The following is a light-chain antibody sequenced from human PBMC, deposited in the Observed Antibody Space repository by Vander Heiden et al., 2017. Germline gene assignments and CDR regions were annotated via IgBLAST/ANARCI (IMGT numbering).Light chain of an antibody. CDR1: QNIRTW. CDR2: DAS. J-gene: IGKJ2*01. Sequence: DIPTTQSTSTLSASVGNRATTTSRASQNIRTWLAWYQQKPGKAPNLLIYDASSLESGVPSRFSGSGSGTEFSLTISSLQPDDFATYYCQQYNSYSPEYTFGQGTKLEIK. CDR3: QQYNSYSPEYT. V-gene: IGKV1-5*01.